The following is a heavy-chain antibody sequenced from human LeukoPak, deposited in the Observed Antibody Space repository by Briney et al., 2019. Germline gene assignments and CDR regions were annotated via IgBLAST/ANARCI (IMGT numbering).Heavy chain of an antibody. CDR1: GGSISSYY. CDR3: ARVEVRYDFWSGLGYYYMDV. D-gene: IGHD3-3*01. V-gene: IGHV4-59*01. J-gene: IGHJ6*03. Sequence: SETLSLTCTVSGGSISSYYWSWIRQPPGKGLEWIGYIYYSGSTNYNPSLKSRVTISVDTSKNQFSLKLSSVTAADTAVYYCARVEVRYDFWSGLGYYYMDVRGKGTTVTVSS. CDR2: IYYSGST.